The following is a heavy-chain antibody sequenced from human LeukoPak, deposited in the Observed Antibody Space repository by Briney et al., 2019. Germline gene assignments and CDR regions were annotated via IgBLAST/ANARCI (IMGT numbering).Heavy chain of an antibody. Sequence: GGSLRLSCAASGFTVSSNYMSWVRQAPGKGLEWVSVIYSGGTTYYADSVKGRFIISRDNSKNTLYLQMNSLRAEDTAVYYCAKNRGYSYGPEDYWGQGTLVTVSS. CDR2: IYSGGTT. CDR3: AKNRGYSYGPEDY. D-gene: IGHD5-18*01. J-gene: IGHJ4*02. V-gene: IGHV3-53*01. CDR1: GFTVSSNY.